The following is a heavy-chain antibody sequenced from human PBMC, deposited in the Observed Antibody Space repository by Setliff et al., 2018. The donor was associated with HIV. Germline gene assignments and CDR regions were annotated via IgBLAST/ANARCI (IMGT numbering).Heavy chain of an antibody. CDR3: ARGAELLWFGELHNIPYFDY. J-gene: IGHJ4*02. Sequence: SETLSLTCAVYGGSFSGYYWSWIRQAPGKGLEWIGTIYHSGSTYYNPSLKSRVTISVDTSKNQFSLKLSSVTAADTAVYYCARGAELLWFGELHNIPYFDYWGQGTLVTVSS. V-gene: IGHV4-34*01. D-gene: IGHD3-10*01. CDR1: GGSFSGYY. CDR2: IYHSGST.